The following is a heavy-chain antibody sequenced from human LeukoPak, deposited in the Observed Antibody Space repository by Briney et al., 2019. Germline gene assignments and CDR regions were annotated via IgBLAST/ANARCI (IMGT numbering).Heavy chain of an antibody. CDR2: ISSSSSYI. CDR1: GFTFSSYS. CDR3: ARVSIAAAVTPYYFDY. D-gene: IGHD6-13*01. Sequence: GGSLRLSCAASGFTFSSYSMNWVRQAPGKGLEWVSSISSSSSYIYYADSVKGRFTISRDNAKNSLYLQMNSLRAEDTAVYYCARVSIAAAVTPYYFDYWGQGTLVTVSS. J-gene: IGHJ4*02. V-gene: IGHV3-21*01.